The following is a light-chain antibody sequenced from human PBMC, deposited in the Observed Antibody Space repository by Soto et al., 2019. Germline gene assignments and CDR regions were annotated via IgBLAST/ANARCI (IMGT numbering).Light chain of an antibody. CDR3: QQYGSSPTWT. CDR1: QSVSSNY. V-gene: IGKV3-20*01. Sequence: ESVLAQSPVTLSLSPVERATLSCRASQSVSSNYLAWYQQKPGQAPRLLIYGASTRASGIPDRFSGSGSGTDFTLTISRLEPEDSAVYYCQQYGSSPTWTFGQGTKVDIK. CDR2: GAS. J-gene: IGKJ1*01.